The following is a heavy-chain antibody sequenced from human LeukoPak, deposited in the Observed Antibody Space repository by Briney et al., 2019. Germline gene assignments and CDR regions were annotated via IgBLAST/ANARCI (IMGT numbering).Heavy chain of an antibody. CDR1: GFTFSSYT. Sequence: GRSLRLSCAASGFTFSSYTMHWVRRAPGKGLEWVAVISYDGSNKYYADSVKGRFTISRDNSKNTLYLQMNSLSAEDTAVYYCARGLHYYYYGMDVWGQGTTVTVSS. D-gene: IGHD3-10*01. CDR2: ISYDGSNK. CDR3: ARGLHYYYYGMDV. V-gene: IGHV3-30-3*01. J-gene: IGHJ6*02.